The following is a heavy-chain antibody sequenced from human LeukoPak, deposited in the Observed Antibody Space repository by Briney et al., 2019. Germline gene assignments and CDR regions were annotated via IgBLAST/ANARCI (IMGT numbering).Heavy chain of an antibody. CDR1: GGSFSGYY. CDR3: AMTYYYDSSGYYSGAFDI. D-gene: IGHD3-22*01. V-gene: IGHV4-34*01. J-gene: IGHJ3*02. Sequence: PSETLSLTCAVYGGSFSGYYWSWIRQPPGKGLEWIGEINHSGSTNYNPSLRSRVTISVDTSKNQFSLKLSSVTAADTAVYYCAMTYYYDSSGYYSGAFDIWGQGTTVTISS. CDR2: INHSGST.